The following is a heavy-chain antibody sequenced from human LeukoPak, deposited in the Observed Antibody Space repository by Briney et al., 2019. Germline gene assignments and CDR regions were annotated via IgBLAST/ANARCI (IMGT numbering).Heavy chain of an antibody. CDR2: INHSGST. D-gene: IGHD3-10*01. CDR1: GGSFSGYY. J-gene: IGHJ4*02. Sequence: SXTLSLTCAVYGGSFSGYYWSWIRQPPGKGLEWIGEINHSGSTNYNPSLKSRVTISVDTSKNQFSLKLSSVTAADTAVYYCARGSMVRGVTPVDYWGQGTLVTVSS. CDR3: ARGSMVRGVTPVDY. V-gene: IGHV4-34*01.